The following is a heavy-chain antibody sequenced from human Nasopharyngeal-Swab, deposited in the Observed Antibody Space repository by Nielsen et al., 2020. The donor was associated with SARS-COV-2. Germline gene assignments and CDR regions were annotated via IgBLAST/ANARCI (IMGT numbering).Heavy chain of an antibody. CDR3: ARRYCSGVSCYSDY. Sequence: GGSLRLSCVVSGLTFSRYSMNWVRQAPGKGLEWISYISSGSSSIYYTDSVKGRFTISRDNAKNSLFLQMSSLTAEDTAVYYCARRYCSGVSCYSDYWGQGTPVTVSS. CDR2: ISSGSSSI. V-gene: IGHV3-48*04. J-gene: IGHJ4*02. CDR1: GLTFSRYS. D-gene: IGHD2-15*01.